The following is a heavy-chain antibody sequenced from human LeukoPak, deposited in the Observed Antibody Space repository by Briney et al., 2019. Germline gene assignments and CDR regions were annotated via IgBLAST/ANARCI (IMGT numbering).Heavy chain of an antibody. J-gene: IGHJ1*01. CDR3: ARGYCGGDCYGD. D-gene: IGHD2-21*02. V-gene: IGHV3-21*01. CDR1: GFSFSSYA. Sequence: GGSLRLSCAASGFSFSSYAMNWLRQAPGKGLEWVSSIDSSSSHIYYADSVKGRFTISRDNTKSSLYLQMNSLRAEDMAVYYCARGYCGGDCYGDWGQGTLVTVSS. CDR2: IDSSSSHI.